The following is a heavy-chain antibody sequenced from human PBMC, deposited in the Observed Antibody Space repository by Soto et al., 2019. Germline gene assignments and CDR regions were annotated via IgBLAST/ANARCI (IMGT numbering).Heavy chain of an antibody. J-gene: IGHJ4*02. D-gene: IGHD1-7*01. CDR2: MSYSGST. Sequence: QVQLQESGPGLVKPSQTLSLTCTVSGGSISSGNYYWSWIRQPPGQGLEWIGFMSYSGSTSYNASLKSRVTISVDTSKSQFSLNLSFVTAADTAVYYCATMGTPATGLYYFDNWGQGTLVTVSS. CDR1: GGSISSGNYY. V-gene: IGHV4-30-4*01. CDR3: ATMGTPATGLYYFDN.